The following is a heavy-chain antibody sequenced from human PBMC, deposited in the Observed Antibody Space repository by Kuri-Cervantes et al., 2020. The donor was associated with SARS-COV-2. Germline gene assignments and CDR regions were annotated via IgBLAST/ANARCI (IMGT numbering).Heavy chain of an antibody. CDR3: ARGGMVRFLYY. D-gene: IGHD3-3*01. Sequence: SQTLSLTCAVYGGSFSGYYWSWIRQPPGKGLEWIGEINRSGSTNYNPSLKSRVTISVDTSKNQFSLKLSSVTAADTAVYYCARGGMVRFLYYWGQGTLVTVSS. CDR1: GGSFSGYY. V-gene: IGHV4-34*01. J-gene: IGHJ4*02. CDR2: INRSGST.